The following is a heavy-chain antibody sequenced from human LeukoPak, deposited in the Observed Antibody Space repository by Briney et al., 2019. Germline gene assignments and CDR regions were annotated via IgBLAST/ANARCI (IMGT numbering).Heavy chain of an antibody. CDR3: ARTEVYYDSNGYYYAAFDY. CDR2: IIPIFGTA. CDR1: GGTFTSYA. V-gene: IGHV1-69*05. Sequence: SVKVSCKASGGTFTSYAISWVRQAPGQGLEWMGRIIPIFGTANYAQKFQGRVTITTDESTSTAYMELSSLRSEDTAVYYCARTEVYYDSNGYYYAAFDYSGQGTLVTVSS. J-gene: IGHJ4*02. D-gene: IGHD3-22*01.